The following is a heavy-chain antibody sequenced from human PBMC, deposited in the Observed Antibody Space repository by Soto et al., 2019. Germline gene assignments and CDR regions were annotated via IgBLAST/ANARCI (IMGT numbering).Heavy chain of an antibody. CDR3: AKHIPWGPLDY. D-gene: IGHD2-21*01. Sequence: SETLSLTCTVSGASISSSNFYWGWIRQPPGKGLEWIGGFYYGGNTYYNPSLKSRVTISVDTSKNQFSLNLSSVTAADTAVYYCAKHIPWGPLDYWGQGTLVTVSS. CDR2: FYYGGNT. CDR1: GASISSSNFY. J-gene: IGHJ4*02. V-gene: IGHV4-39*01.